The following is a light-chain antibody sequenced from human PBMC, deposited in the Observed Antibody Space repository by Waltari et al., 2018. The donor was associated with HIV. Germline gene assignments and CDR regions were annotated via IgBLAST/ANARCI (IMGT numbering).Light chain of an antibody. J-gene: IGLJ3*02. V-gene: IGLV2-8*01. CDR3: SSYAGNNNWV. Sequence: QSALTQPPSASGSPGQSVTISCTGTSSDVGGYNYVSWYQQYPGKAPKVMIYEVSKRPSGVPNRFSGSKSGNTASLTVSGLQADYYCSSYAGNNNWVFGGGTKVTVL. CDR1: SSDVGGYNY. CDR2: EVS.